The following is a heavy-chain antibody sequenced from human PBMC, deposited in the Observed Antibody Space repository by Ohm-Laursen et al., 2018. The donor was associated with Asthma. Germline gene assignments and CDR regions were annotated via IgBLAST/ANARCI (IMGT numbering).Heavy chain of an antibody. CDR1: GFTFSSYT. V-gene: IGHV3-48*01. J-gene: IGHJ4*02. CDR3: ARKFSSGWLFDF. Sequence: SLRLSCAATGFTFSSYTMNWVRQAPGKGLEWVSYITGSSSTTYYADSVRGRFTISRDNSKNTLYLQMNSLRAEDTAVYYCARKFSSGWLFDFWGQGTLVTVSS. D-gene: IGHD6-19*01. CDR2: ITGSSSTT.